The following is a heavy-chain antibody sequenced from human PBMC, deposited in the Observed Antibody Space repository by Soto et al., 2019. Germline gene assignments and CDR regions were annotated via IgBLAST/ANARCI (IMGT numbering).Heavy chain of an antibody. CDR3: ARDNSSSWYGQTNWFDP. D-gene: IGHD6-13*01. J-gene: IGHJ5*02. CDR2: IWYDGSNK. CDR1: GFTFSSYG. Sequence: QVQLVESGGGVVQPGRSLRLSCAASGFTFSSYGMHWVRQAPGKGLEWVAVIWYDGSNKYYADSVKGRFTISRDNSKNTLYLQTNNLRAEDTAVYYCARDNSSSWYGQTNWFDPWGQGTLVTVSS. V-gene: IGHV3-33*01.